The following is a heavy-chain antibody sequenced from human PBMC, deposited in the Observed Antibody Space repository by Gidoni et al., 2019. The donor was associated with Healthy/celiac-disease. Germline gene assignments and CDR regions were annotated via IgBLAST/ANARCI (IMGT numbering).Heavy chain of an antibody. D-gene: IGHD2-21*02. Sequence: EVQLVESGGGLVKPGGSLSLSCAASGFPFSNAWMSWVRQAPGKGLEWVGRIKSKADGGTTDDDATVKGRFTISRDDSKNTLYLQMNSLKTEDTAGYYCTTDCGGDCYSDYWGQGTLVTVSS. CDR1: GFPFSNAW. CDR3: TTDCGGDCYSDY. J-gene: IGHJ4*02. CDR2: IKSKADGGTT. V-gene: IGHV3-15*01.